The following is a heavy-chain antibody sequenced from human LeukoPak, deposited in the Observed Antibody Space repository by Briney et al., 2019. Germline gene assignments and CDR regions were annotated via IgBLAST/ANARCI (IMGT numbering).Heavy chain of an antibody. J-gene: IGHJ5*02. Sequence: SETLSLTCTVSGGSISSGGYYWSWLRQHPGKGLEWIGYIYYSGSTYYNPSLKSRVTISVDTSKNQFSLKLSSVTAADTAVYYCARDGLSPTYYYDSSGYPPVTWGQGTLVTVSS. CDR2: IYYSGST. D-gene: IGHD3-22*01. CDR1: GGSISSGGYY. V-gene: IGHV4-31*03. CDR3: ARDGLSPTYYYDSSGYPPVT.